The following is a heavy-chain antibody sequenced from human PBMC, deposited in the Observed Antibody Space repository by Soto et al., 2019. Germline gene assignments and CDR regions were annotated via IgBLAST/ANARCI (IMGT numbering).Heavy chain of an antibody. CDR2: ISYDGSNK. D-gene: IGHD3-3*01. Sequence: QGQLVESGGDAVQSGRSLRLSCVGSGFTFSNHAIHWVRLASGQGLEWVAYISYDGSNKAYGDSVQGRFTIYRDNSKNTVILEMKSLRAEDTGVFHCAKEGRSYDDFWSGSVGSFDIWGRGTTVTVSS. CDR1: GFTFSNHA. J-gene: IGHJ3*02. V-gene: IGHV3-30*18. CDR3: AKEGRSYDDFWSGSVGSFDI.